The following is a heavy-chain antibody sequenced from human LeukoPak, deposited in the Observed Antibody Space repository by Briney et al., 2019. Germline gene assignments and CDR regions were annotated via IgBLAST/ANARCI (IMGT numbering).Heavy chain of an antibody. V-gene: IGHV3-7*05. J-gene: IGHJ5*02. CDR2: IKQDGSEK. Sequence: PGGSLRLSCAASGFPFSRYWLSWVRQAPGKGLEWVANIKQDGSEKYYVDSVKGRFTISRDNAKNSLYLQMNSLRVEDTAVYYCARGWELDPWDQGTLVTVSS. CDR3: ARGWELDP. D-gene: IGHD1-26*01. CDR1: GFPFSRYW.